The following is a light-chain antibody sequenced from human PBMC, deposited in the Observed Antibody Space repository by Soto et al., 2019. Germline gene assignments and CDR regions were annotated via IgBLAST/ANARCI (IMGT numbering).Light chain of an antibody. J-gene: IGKJ4*01. Sequence: DIVMTQYPDSLAVSLGERATINCKSSQSVLYSSNNKNYLAWYQQKPGQPPKLLIYWASTRESGVPDRFSGSGSGTDFTLPISSLQAEDVAVYYCQHYYSTPLTFGGGTKVEI. V-gene: IGKV4-1*01. CDR2: WAS. CDR3: QHYYSTPLT. CDR1: QSVLYSSNNKNY.